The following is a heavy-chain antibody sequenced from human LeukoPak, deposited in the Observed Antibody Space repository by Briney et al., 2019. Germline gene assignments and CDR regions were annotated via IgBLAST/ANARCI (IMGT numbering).Heavy chain of an antibody. Sequence: SETLSPTCAVYGGSFSGYYWSWIRQPPGKGLEWIGEINHSGSTNYNPSLKSRVTISVDTSKNQFSLKLSSVTAADTAVYYCASPGDYYGSGIGNWFDPWGQGTLVTVSS. CDR3: ASPGDYYGSGIGNWFDP. V-gene: IGHV4-34*01. CDR2: INHSGST. J-gene: IGHJ5*02. D-gene: IGHD3-10*01. CDR1: GGSFSGYY.